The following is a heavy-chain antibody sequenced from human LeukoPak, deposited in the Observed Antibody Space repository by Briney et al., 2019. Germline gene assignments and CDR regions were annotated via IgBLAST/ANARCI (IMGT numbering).Heavy chain of an antibody. V-gene: IGHV1-2*02. J-gene: IGHJ4*02. D-gene: IGHD2-2*01. CDR3: AREAVVPAATSFYY. CDR2: INPNSGGT. CDR1: GYTFTGYY. Sequence: ASVKVSCKASGYTFTGYYMHWVRQAPGQGLEWMRWINPNSGGTNYAQKFQGRVTMTRDTSISTAYMELSRLRSDNTAVYYCAREAVVPAATSFYYWGQGTLVTVSS.